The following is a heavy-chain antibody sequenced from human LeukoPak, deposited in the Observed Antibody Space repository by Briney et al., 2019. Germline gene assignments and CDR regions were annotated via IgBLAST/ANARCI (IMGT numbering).Heavy chain of an antibody. CDR3: ARVGDHYHWYLDL. CDR2: LYSGSTT. Sequence: AGGSLRLSCAASGFSVGSNYMNWVRQAPGKGLEWVSILYSGSTTYYTDSVKGRFTISRDNSRNTLYLHVTNLRVEDTAVYFCARVGDHYHWYLDLWGRGSLLTVSS. D-gene: IGHD3-10*01. J-gene: IGHJ2*01. CDR1: GFSVGSNY. V-gene: IGHV3-53*01.